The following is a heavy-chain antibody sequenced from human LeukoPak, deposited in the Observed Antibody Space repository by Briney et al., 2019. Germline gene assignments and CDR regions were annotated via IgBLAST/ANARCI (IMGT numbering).Heavy chain of an antibody. V-gene: IGHV3-64*04. D-gene: IGHD1-26*01. J-gene: IGHJ4*02. CDR1: GFTFSTYV. CDR2: ISSNGDNT. CDR3: ARGPYSGSYLLPFDY. Sequence: GGSLRLSCSVSGFTFSTYVMHWVRQAPGKGLEYVSAISSNGDNTYYADSVKGRFTISRDNSKNTLYLQMNSLRAEDTAVYYCARGPYSGSYLLPFDYWGQGTLVTVSS.